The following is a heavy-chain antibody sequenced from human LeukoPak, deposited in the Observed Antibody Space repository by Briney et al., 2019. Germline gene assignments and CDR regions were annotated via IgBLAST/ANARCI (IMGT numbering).Heavy chain of an antibody. V-gene: IGHV3-74*01. CDR3: ARSDWFDP. J-gene: IGHJ5*02. CDR2: IKGDGSIT. Sequence: PGGSLRLSCAASGFTFSPYWIHWVRQAPGKGLAWVSHIKGDGSITSYADSVKGRFTISRDNAKNTLYLQMNSLRAEDTAVYYCARSDWFDPWGQGTLVTVSS. CDR1: GFTFSPYW.